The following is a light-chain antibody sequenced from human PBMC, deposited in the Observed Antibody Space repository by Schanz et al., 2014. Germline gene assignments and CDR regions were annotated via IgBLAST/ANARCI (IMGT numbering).Light chain of an antibody. J-gene: IGLJ3*02. CDR3: AAWDDSLNGWV. V-gene: IGLV1-44*01. CDR1: NSNIGSNA. Sequence: QSVLTQPPSASGTPGQRVTISCSGSNSNIGSNAVSWYQQLPGTAPKLLIEHNNQRPSGVPDRVSGSKSGTSASLAISGLRSEDEADYYCAAWDDSLNGWVFGGGTKLTVL. CDR2: HNN.